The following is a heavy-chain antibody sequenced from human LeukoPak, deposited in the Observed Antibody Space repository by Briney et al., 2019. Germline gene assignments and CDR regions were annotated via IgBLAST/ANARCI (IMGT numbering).Heavy chain of an antibody. CDR2: ISSSSSYI. Sequence: GGSLRLSCAASGFTFSSYSMNWVRQAPGKGLEWVSSISSSSSYIYYADSVKGRFTISRDNAKNSLYLQMNSLRAEDTAVYYYARDLRSSGYYAFDYWGQGTLVTVSS. D-gene: IGHD3-22*01. V-gene: IGHV3-21*01. CDR1: GFTFSSYS. J-gene: IGHJ4*02. CDR3: ARDLRSSGYYAFDY.